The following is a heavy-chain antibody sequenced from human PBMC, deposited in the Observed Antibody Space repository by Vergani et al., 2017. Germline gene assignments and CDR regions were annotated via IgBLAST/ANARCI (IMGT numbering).Heavy chain of an antibody. V-gene: IGHV3-23*01. CDR2: ISGSGGST. CDR3: AKDLDRIVGATTD. J-gene: IGHJ4*02. D-gene: IGHD1-26*01. CDR1: GFTFSSYA. Sequence: EVQLLESGGGLVQPGGSLRLSCAASGFTFSSYAMSWVRPAPGKGLEWVSAISGSGGSTYYADSVKGLFTISRDNSKNTLYLQMNSLRAEDPAVYYCAKDLDRIVGATTDWGQGTLVTVSS.